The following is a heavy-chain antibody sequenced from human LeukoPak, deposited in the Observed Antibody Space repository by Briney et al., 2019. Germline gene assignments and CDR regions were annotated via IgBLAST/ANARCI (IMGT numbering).Heavy chain of an antibody. J-gene: IGHJ4*02. CDR1: GFTFDDYA. CDR2: ISWNSGNI. D-gene: IGHD2-2*02. CDR3: ARGYCSGTSCYMFDS. V-gene: IGHV3-9*01. Sequence: GGSLRLSCAASGFTFDDYAMHWVRQAPGKGLEWVSGISWNSGNIGYADSVKGRFTISRDNAKNSLFLQMNNLRAEDTAVYFCARGYCSGTSCYMFDSWGQGTRVTVSS.